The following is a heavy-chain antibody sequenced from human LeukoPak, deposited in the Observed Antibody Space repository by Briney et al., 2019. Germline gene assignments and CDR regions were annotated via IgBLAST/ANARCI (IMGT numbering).Heavy chain of an antibody. D-gene: IGHD6-13*01. J-gene: IGHJ4*02. CDR2: ISYDGSNK. CDR1: GFTFSSYA. Sequence: GGSLRLSCAASGFTFSSYAMHWVRQAPGKGLEWVAVISYDGSNKYYADSVKGRFTISRDNSKNTLYLQMNSLRAEDTAVYYCARDQSDIAAAGTFDYWGQGTLVTVSS. V-gene: IGHV3-30-3*01. CDR3: ARDQSDIAAAGTFDY.